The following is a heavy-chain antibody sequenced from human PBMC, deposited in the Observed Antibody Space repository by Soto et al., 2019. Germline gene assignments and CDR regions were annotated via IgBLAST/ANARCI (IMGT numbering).Heavy chain of an antibody. CDR2: ISYDGSNK. D-gene: IGHD3-10*01. CDR1: GFAFSSYA. CDR3: ARDLSGSGD. J-gene: IGHJ4*02. Sequence: QVQLVESGGGVVQPGRSLRLSCAASGFAFSSYAMHWVRQAPGKGLEWVAVISYDGSNKYYADSVKGRFTISRDNSKNTLYLQRNSRRAEDTAVYYCARDLSGSGDWGQGTLVTVSS. V-gene: IGHV3-30-3*01.